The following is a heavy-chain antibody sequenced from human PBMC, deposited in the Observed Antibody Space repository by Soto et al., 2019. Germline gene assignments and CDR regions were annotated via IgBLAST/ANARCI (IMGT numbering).Heavy chain of an antibody. D-gene: IGHD3-22*01. Sequence: PSETLSLTCAVSGGSFSGYYWSWIRQPPGKGLEWIGEINHSGSTNYNPSLKSRVTISLDTSKNKISLKLSSVTAADTAVYYCARGHDSGLLHLLDLDYWGQGTRVTVPS. CDR3: ARGHDSGLLHLLDLDY. J-gene: IGHJ4*02. CDR2: INHSGST. V-gene: IGHV4-34*01. CDR1: GGSFSGYY.